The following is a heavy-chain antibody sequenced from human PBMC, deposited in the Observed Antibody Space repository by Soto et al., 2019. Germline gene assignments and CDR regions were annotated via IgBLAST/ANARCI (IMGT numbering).Heavy chain of an antibody. CDR3: AHTLPEEWLVVFDW. Sequence: QITLRESGPTLVEPTQTITLTCTFSGFSLSTSGVGVGWIRQPPGKALDWLSLIYWDGDIRYSASLKSRLTNTKDPVKNQSVHTSTNIDPVDTATYYGAHTLPEEWLVVFDWWGQGTLVTVSS. V-gene: IGHV2-5*02. CDR2: IYWDGDI. D-gene: IGHD6-19*01. J-gene: IGHJ4*02. CDR1: GFSLSTSGVG.